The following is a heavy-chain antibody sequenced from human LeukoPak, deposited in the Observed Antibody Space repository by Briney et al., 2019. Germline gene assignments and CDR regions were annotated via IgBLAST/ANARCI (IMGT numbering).Heavy chain of an antibody. CDR3: ARDLGPTVTSPRGNWFDP. J-gene: IGHJ5*02. V-gene: IGHV1-69*04. CDR1: GGTFSSYA. Sequence: SVKVSSKASGGTFSSYAISWVRQAPGQGLEWMGRIIPIFGIANYAQKFQGRVTITADKPTSTAYMELSSLRSEDTAVYYCARDLGPTVTSPRGNWFDPWGQGTLVTVSS. CDR2: IIPIFGIA. D-gene: IGHD4-17*01.